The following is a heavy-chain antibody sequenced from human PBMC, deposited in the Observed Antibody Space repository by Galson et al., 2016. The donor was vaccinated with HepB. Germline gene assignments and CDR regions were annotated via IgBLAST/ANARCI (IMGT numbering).Heavy chain of an antibody. J-gene: IGHJ4*02. Sequence: SLRLSCAASGFTFSTYSMNWVRQAPGKGLEWVSYINSPSSSIYYADSVKGRFTISRDNAKNSLYLQMNSLRDEDTAVYYCARQGGPHLDYWGQGTLVSVSS. V-gene: IGHV3-48*02. CDR3: ARQGGPHLDY. CDR1: GFTFSTYS. CDR2: INSPSSSI.